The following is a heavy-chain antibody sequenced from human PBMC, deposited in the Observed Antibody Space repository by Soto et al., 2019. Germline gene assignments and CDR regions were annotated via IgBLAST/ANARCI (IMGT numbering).Heavy chain of an antibody. V-gene: IGHV3-74*01. J-gene: IGHJ4*02. D-gene: IGHD3-22*01. CDR3: AIRASYYDSSGYFDY. Sequence: GGSLRLSCAASGFNFSSYCMHWVRQAPGKGLVWVSRINSDGSSTSYADSVKGRFTISRDNAKNTLYLQMNSLRAEDTAVYYCAIRASYYDSSGYFDYWGQGTLVTVSS. CDR1: GFNFSSYC. CDR2: INSDGSST.